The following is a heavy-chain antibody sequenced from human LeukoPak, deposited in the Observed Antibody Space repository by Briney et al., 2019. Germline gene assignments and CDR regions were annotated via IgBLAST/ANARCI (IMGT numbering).Heavy chain of an antibody. Sequence: PGGSLRLSCAASGFTFSSYAMSWVRQAPGRGLEWVSAISGSGGSTYYADSVKGRFTISRDNSKNTLYLQMNSLRAEDTAVYYCAKDVGEWELHLNYMDVWGKGTTVTVSS. CDR1: GFTFSSYA. CDR2: ISGSGGST. D-gene: IGHD1-26*01. J-gene: IGHJ6*03. CDR3: AKDVGEWELHLNYMDV. V-gene: IGHV3-23*01.